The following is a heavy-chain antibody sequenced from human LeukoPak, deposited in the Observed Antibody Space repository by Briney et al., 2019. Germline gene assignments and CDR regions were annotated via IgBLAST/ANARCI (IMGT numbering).Heavy chain of an antibody. J-gene: IGHJ5*02. CDR3: VRLRGELMDGLDL. Sequence: GESLKISCKASGDSFSTYWIAWVRQMPGKGLEWMGVIYAGDSDTRYSPSFQGQVTISADKSLNTAYVQWSNLKASDTAMYYCVRLRGELMDGLDLWGQGTLVTVSS. V-gene: IGHV5-51*01. CDR1: GDSFSTYW. D-gene: IGHD2-8*01. CDR2: IYAGDSDT.